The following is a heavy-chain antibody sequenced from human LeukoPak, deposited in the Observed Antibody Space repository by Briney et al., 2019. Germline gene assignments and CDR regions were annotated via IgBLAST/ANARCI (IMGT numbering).Heavy chain of an antibody. V-gene: IGHV1-2*02. D-gene: IGHD2-2*01. CDR1: GYTFTGYY. CDR2: INPNSGGT. J-gene: IGHJ4*02. Sequence: ASVKVSCKASGYTFTGYYMHWVRQAPGQGLEWMGWINPNSGGTNYAQKFQGRVTMTRDTSISTAYMELSRLRSDDTAVYYCASLGYCSSTSCYPSRYWGQVTLVTVSS. CDR3: ASLGYCSSTSCYPSRY.